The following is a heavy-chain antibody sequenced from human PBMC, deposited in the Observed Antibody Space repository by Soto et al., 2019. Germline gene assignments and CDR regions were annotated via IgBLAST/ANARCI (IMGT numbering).Heavy chain of an antibody. CDR2: RWYDGGNR. D-gene: IGHD6-19*01. V-gene: IGHV3-33*01. CDR1: GVTFSSYG. J-gene: IGHJ4*02. Sequence: PGGGLRLSCAAAGVTFSSYGMHWVRQAPGKGLGWVAVRWYDGGNRYYADSVKGRLTISRDNYKNTLYLKMNSLRAEDTAVYYCPRHRSGWSLDYWGQRTRVTVCS. CDR3: PRHRSGWSLDY.